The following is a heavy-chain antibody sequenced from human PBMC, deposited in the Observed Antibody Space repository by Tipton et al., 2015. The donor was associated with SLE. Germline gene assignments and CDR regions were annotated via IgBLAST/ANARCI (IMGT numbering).Heavy chain of an antibody. CDR2: IYTSGST. Sequence: TLSLTCTVSGGSISSYYWSWIRQPPGKGLEWIGYIYTSGSTNYNPSLKSRVTISVDTSKNQFSLKLSSVTAADTAVYYCARGRRAVAGTFGCWGQGTLVTVSS. J-gene: IGHJ5*01. CDR1: GGSISSYY. CDR3: ARGRRAVAGTFGC. V-gene: IGHV4-4*09. D-gene: IGHD6-19*01.